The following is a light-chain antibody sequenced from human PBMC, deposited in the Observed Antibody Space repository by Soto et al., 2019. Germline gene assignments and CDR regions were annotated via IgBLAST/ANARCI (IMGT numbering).Light chain of an antibody. CDR2: AAS. CDR1: QGTSSW. Sequence: DIQITQSPSSVSASVGDRVTITCRASQGTSSWLAWYQQKPGKAPKLLIYAASSLQSGAPSRVSGSGSWTDISRNITSLPPEDFATDYGQQANSFPHTCGRGPKLE. CDR3: QQANSFPHT. J-gene: IGKJ2*01. V-gene: IGKV1-12*01.